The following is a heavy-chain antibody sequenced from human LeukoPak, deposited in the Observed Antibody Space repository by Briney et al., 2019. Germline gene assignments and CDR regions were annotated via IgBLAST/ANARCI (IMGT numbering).Heavy chain of an antibody. J-gene: IGHJ5*02. D-gene: IGHD4-17*01. CDR3: AVDYGDYAYNWFDP. V-gene: IGHV1-58*01. CDR2: IVVGSGNT. CDR1: GFTFTSSA. Sequence: ASVKVSCKASGFTFTSSAVQWVRQARGQRLEWIGWIVVGSGNTNYAQKFQERVTITRDMTTSTAYMELSSLRSEDTAVYYCAVDYGDYAYNWFDPWGQGTLVTVSS.